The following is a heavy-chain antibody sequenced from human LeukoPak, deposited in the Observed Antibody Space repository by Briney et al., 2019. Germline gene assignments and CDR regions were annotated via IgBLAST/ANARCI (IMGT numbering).Heavy chain of an antibody. J-gene: IGHJ4*02. D-gene: IGHD4-17*01. CDR1: GGSISSSSYY. Sequence: SETLSLTCTVSGGSISSSSYYWGWIRQPPGEGLEWIGSIYYSGSTYYNPSLKSRVTISVDTSKNQFSLKLSSVTAADTAVYYCARGYGDYGRWGQGTLVTVSS. V-gene: IGHV4-39*07. CDR3: ARGYGDYGR. CDR2: IYYSGST.